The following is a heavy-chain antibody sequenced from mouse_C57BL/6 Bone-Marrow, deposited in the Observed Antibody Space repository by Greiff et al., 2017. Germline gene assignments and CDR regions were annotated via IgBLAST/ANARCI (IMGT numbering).Heavy chain of an antibody. V-gene: IGHV1-62-2*01. CDR2: FYPGSGSI. D-gene: IGHD1-1*01. Sequence: QVQLKESGAELVKPGASVKLSCKASGYTFTEYTIHWVKQRSGQGLEWIGWFYPGSGSIKYNEKVKDKATLTADKSSSTVYMELSRLTSDDSAVYFCARHEDRNYYYGLDYWGQGTTLTVSS. J-gene: IGHJ2*01. CDR3: ARHEDRNYYYGLDY. CDR1: GYTFTEYT.